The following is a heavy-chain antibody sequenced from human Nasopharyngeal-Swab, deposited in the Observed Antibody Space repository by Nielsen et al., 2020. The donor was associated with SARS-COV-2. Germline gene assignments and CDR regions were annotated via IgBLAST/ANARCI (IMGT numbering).Heavy chain of an antibody. CDR2: IYYSGSP. Sequence: AETLSLTCTGSGGSIHSYYWRWIRQASGKGLEWIGYIYYSGSPNYNPSLKSRVSISGETFRNQFSLKLISGSASYTAVYYCARAHSYSGGWYPGEEWGQGTLVTVSS. CDR3: ARAHSYSGGWYPGEE. V-gene: IGHV4-59*01. J-gene: IGHJ4*02. CDR1: GGSIHSYY. D-gene: IGHD6-19*01.